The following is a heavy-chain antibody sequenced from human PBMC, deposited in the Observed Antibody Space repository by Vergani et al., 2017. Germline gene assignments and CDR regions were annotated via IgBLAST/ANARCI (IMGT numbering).Heavy chain of an antibody. CDR3: ARDPGSGYLAYYYYGMDV. CDR1: GFTFSSYE. Sequence: EVQLVESGGGLVQPGGSLRLSCAASGFTFSSYEMNWVRQAPGKGLEWVSYISSSGSTIYYADSVKGRFTISRDNAKNSLYLQMNGLRAEDTAVYYCARDPGSGYLAYYYYGMDVWGQGTTVTVSS. J-gene: IGHJ6*02. CDR2: ISSSGSTI. D-gene: IGHD3-22*01. V-gene: IGHV3-48*03.